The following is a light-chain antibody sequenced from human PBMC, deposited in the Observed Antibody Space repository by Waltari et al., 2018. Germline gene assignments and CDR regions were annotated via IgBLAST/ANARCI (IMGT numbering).Light chain of an antibody. V-gene: IGKV3-20*01. CDR3: QMYVRLPVT. CDR1: QSVGRY. CDR2: DAS. Sequence: SCRARQSVGRYLAWYKQKHGQAPRLLIYDASTRATGIPDRFSGGGSGTDFSLTISRLEPEDFAVYYCQMYVRLPVTFGQGTKVEI. J-gene: IGKJ1*01.